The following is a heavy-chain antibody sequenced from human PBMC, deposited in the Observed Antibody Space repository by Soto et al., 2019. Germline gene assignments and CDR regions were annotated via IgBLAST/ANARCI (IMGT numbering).Heavy chain of an antibody. D-gene: IGHD1-26*01. CDR3: ARDGYSGSYHAFDI. V-gene: IGHV1-69*08. J-gene: IGHJ3*02. CDR2: IIPILGIA. CDR1: GGTFSSST. Sequence: QVQLVQSGAEVKKSGSSVKVSCKASGGTFSSSTISWVRQAPGQGLEWMGRIIPILGIANYAQKFQGRVTITADKSTSTAYMELSSLRSEDTAVYYCARDGYSGSYHAFDIWGQGTMVTVSS.